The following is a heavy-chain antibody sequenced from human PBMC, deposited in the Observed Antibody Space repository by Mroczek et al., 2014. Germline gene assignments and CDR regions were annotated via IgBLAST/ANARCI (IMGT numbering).Heavy chain of an antibody. D-gene: IGHD3-22*01. Sequence: SGAEVKKPGASVKVSCKASGYTFTGYYMHWVRQAPGQGLEWMGWINPNSGGTNYAQKFQGRVTMTRDTSISTAYMELSRLRSDDTAVYYCARGVTYYYDSSGLFGELWGQGTLVTVSS. V-gene: IGHV1-2*02. CDR3: ARGVTYYYDSSGLFGEL. CDR1: GYTFTGYY. CDR2: INPNSGGT. J-gene: IGHJ4*02.